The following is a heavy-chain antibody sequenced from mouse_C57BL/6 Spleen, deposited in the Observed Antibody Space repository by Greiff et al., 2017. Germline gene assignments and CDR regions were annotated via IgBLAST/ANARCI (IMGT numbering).Heavy chain of an antibody. CDR3: AREGPIYYYGSSGYFDV. D-gene: IGHD1-1*01. J-gene: IGHJ1*03. CDR1: GYTFTDYN. CDR2: INPNNGGT. Sequence: EVQLQQSGPELVKPGASVKIPCKASGYTFTDYNMDWVKQSHGKSLEWIGDINPNNGGTIYNQKFKGKATLTVDKSSSTAYMELRSLTSEDTAVYYCAREGPIYYYGSSGYFDVWGTGTTVTVSS. V-gene: IGHV1-18*01.